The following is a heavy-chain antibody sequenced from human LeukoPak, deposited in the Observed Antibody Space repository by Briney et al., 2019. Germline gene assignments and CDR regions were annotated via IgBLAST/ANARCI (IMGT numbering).Heavy chain of an antibody. J-gene: IGHJ4*02. D-gene: IGHD2-2*01. CDR2: IRYDGSNK. Sequence: GGSLRLSCAASGFTFSSYGMHWVRQAPGKGLEWVAFIRYDGSNKYYADSVKGRFTISRDNSKNTLYLQMNSLRAEDTAVYYCAKPYCSSTSCQYYPFDYWGQGTLVTVSS. CDR3: AKPYCSSTSCQYYPFDY. V-gene: IGHV3-30*02. CDR1: GFTFSSYG.